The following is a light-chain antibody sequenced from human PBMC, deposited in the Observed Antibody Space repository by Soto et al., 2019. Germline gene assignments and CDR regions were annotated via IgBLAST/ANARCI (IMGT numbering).Light chain of an antibody. J-gene: IGKJ5*01. V-gene: IGKV1-12*01. CDR1: QGISSW. CDR2: AAS. CDR3: QQSYSTPIT. Sequence: DIQMTQSPSSVSASVGDRVTITSRASQGISSWLAWYQQKPGKAPKLLIYAASSLQSGVPSRFAGSGFGTDFALTISSLQPEDFATYYCQQSYSTPITFGQGTRLEIK.